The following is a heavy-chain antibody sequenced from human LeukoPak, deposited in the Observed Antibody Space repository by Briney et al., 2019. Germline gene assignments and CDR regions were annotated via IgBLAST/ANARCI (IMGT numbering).Heavy chain of an antibody. CDR1: GGSINGYY. CDR2: ISATGIT. Sequence: SETLSLTCTVSGGSINGYYWSWIRQPAGKGLEWIGRISATGITHYNPSLESRVTMSVDMSRNQFSLKLSSVAAADTAVFYCARHLGPWGPGTLVIVSS. J-gene: IGHJ4*02. V-gene: IGHV4-4*07. D-gene: IGHD1-26*01. CDR3: ARHLGP.